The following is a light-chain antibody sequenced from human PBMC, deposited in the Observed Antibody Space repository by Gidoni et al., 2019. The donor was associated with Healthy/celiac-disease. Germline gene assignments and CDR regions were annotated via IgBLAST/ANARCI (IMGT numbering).Light chain of an antibody. Sequence: EIVFTQSPGTLSLSPGERATLSCRASQSVSSIYLAWYQQKPGQAPRLLIYGASSRATGIPDRFSGSGSGTDFTLTISRLEPEDFAVYYCQQYGSSPPITFGPGTKVDIK. V-gene: IGKV3-20*01. CDR2: GAS. CDR3: QQYGSSPPIT. CDR1: QSVSSIY. J-gene: IGKJ3*01.